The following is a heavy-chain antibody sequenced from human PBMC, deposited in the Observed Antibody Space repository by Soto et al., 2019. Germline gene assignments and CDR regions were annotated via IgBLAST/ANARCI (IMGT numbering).Heavy chain of an antibody. CDR3: ARDRVAARKWLDY. D-gene: IGHD6-6*01. J-gene: IGHJ4*02. Sequence: GGSLRLSCAASGFTFSSYWMSWVRQAPGKGLEWVANIKQDGSEKYYVDSVKGRFTISRDNAKNSLYLQMNSLRAEDTAVYYCARDRVAARKWLDYWGQGTLVTVSS. V-gene: IGHV3-7*01. CDR2: IKQDGSEK. CDR1: GFTFSSYW.